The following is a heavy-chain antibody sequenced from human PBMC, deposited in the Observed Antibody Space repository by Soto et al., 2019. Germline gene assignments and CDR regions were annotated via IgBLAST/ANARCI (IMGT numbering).Heavy chain of an antibody. CDR1: EYTFTDYY. CDR3: ATAAYSTSWYDF. Sequence: QVQLVQSGAEVKKPGASVKLSCKSSEYTFTDYYIHWVRQAPGQGLEWMGLINPSGGSTSYAQKFQGRVTMTRDTSMSTVYMELSSLRSEDTAVYYCATAAYSTSWYDFWGQGTLVTVSS. D-gene: IGHD6-13*01. CDR2: INPSGGST. J-gene: IGHJ5*01. V-gene: IGHV1-46*01.